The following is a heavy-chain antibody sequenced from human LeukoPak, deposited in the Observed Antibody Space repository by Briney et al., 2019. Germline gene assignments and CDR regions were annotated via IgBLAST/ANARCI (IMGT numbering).Heavy chain of an antibody. Sequence: PGGSLRLSCAASGFTFSNYEMNWVRQAPGKGLEWVSVISSGGSTSYADSVKGRFTISRDNSKNTLYLQMNSLRAEDTAVYYCARGWSSSSYFGYWGQGTLVTVSS. CDR3: ARGWSSSSYFGY. CDR2: ISSGGST. J-gene: IGHJ4*02. V-gene: IGHV3-66*01. D-gene: IGHD6-6*01. CDR1: GFTFSNYE.